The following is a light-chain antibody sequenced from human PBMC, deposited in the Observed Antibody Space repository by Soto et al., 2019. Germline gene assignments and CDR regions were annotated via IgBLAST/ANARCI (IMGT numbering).Light chain of an antibody. Sequence: DVVMTQSPVFLPVSLGLPASISCRSSQGLVHTDGDAYLSWFQQRPGRSPRRLIYKVSNRDSGVPDRFSGSGSGSDFTLTISRVEADDAGLYYCMQATHWPTTFGQGTRLEIK. CDR2: KVS. J-gene: IGKJ5*01. CDR1: QGLVHTDGDAY. V-gene: IGKV2-30*02. CDR3: MQATHWPTT.